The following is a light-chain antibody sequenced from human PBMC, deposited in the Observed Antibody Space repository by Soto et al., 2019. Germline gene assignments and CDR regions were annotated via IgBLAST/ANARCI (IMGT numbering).Light chain of an antibody. CDR2: EVR. CDR1: SSDVGGYKY. J-gene: IGLJ2*01. Sequence: QSALTQPASVSGSPGQSITISCTGTSSDVGGYKYGSWYQQHPGQAPKVMIYEVRNRPSGVSNRFSGSKSGNTASLTISGLQAEDEADYYCSSYTTRGTRVFGGGTKLTV. CDR3: SSYTTRGTRV. V-gene: IGLV2-14*01.